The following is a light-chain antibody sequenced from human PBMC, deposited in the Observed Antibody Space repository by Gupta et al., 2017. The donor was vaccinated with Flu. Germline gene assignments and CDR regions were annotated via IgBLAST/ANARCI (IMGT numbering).Light chain of an antibody. CDR1: TSDVGSYNS. V-gene: IGLV2-11*01. J-gene: IGLJ1*01. Sequence: QSALTQPRSVSGSPGQSVTISCTGTTSDVGSYNSVSWYQQHPGKAPKLMIYDVNRRPSGVPDRFSASKSGNTASLTISGLQAEDESYYYCCSFAGRDYVFGTGTKVTVL. CDR3: CSFAGRDYV. CDR2: DVN.